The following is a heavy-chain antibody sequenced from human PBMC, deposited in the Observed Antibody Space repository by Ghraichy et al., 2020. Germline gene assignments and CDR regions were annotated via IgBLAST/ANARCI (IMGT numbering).Heavy chain of an antibody. D-gene: IGHD2-21*02. V-gene: IGHV3-15*01. CDR1: GFSFTNAW. J-gene: IGHJ4*02. CDR2: IKGKIDGETT. Sequence: GGSLRLSCAASGFSFTNAWMNWVRQAPGKGLEWVGRIKGKIDGETTDYPAPVKGRFTISRDNSKTTLYLQMNSLRTEDTAMYFCTTNDLVRTAILQRLSLGWGQGTLVTVSS. CDR3: TTNDLVRTAILQRLSLG.